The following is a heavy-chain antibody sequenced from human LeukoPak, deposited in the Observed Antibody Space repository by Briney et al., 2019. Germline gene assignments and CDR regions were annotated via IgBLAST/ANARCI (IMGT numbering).Heavy chain of an antibody. CDR3: ARHSSGWSEDY. CDR2: IYYSGST. D-gene: IGHD6-19*01. Sequence: SETLSLTCTVSGGSISSSSYYWGWIRQPPGKGLEWIGSIYYSGSTYYNPSLKSRVTISVDTSKNQFSLKLSSVTAADTAVYYCARHSSGWSEDYWGQGTLVTVSS. J-gene: IGHJ4*02. CDR1: GGSISSSSYY. V-gene: IGHV4-39*07.